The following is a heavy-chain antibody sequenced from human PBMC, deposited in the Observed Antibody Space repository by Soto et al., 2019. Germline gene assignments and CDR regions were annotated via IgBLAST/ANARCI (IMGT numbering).Heavy chain of an antibody. J-gene: IGHJ4*02. CDR3: AKDTYYHDSSGYYVFDY. CDR1: GFTFSSYS. D-gene: IGHD3-22*01. CDR2: ISSSSSYI. V-gene: IGHV3-21*01. Sequence: GGSLRLSCAASGFTFSSYSMNWVRQAPGKGLEWVSSISSSSSYIYYADSVKGRFTISRDNAKNSLYLQMNSLRAEDTAVYYCAKDTYYHDSSGYYVFDYWGQGTLVTVSS.